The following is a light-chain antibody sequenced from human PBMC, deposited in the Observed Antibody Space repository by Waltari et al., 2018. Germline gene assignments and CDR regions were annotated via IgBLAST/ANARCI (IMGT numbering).Light chain of an antibody. CDR1: SSDVGAYNY. CDR2: DVT. J-gene: IGLJ3*02. CDR3: SSFAGSDNLGV. Sequence: QSALTQPPSASGSPGQSVTISCTGTSSDVGAYNYVSWYQKHPGKAPKLIIYDVTERPSGVPNRFSGSKSGNTASLTVSGLQADDEADYYCSSFAGSDNLGVFGGGTKLTVL. V-gene: IGLV2-8*01.